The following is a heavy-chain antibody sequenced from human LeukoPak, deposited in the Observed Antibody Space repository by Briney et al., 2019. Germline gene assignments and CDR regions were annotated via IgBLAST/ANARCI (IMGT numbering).Heavy chain of an antibody. Sequence: GGSLRLACAASGFTFSSYSMNWVRQAPGKGLEWVSSISSSSSYIYYADSVKGRFTISRDNAKNSLYLQMNSLRAEDTAVYYCAREYYDSSGYYPSAEYFQQWGENTLVSVS. J-gene: IGHJ1*01. CDR1: GFTFSSYS. CDR3: AREYYDSSGYYPSAEYFQQ. CDR2: ISSSSSYI. D-gene: IGHD3-22*01. V-gene: IGHV3-21*01.